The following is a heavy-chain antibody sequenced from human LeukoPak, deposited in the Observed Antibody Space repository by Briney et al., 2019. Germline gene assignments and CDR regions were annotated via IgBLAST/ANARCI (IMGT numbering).Heavy chain of an antibody. J-gene: IGHJ3*02. CDR1: GFTFSNYY. CDR2: ISGSSGTI. V-gene: IGHV3-11*01. D-gene: IGHD5-18*01. Sequence: TPGGSLRLSCAASGFTFSNYYMSWIRQAPGKGLEWVSYISGSSGTIYYGDSVKGRFSISRDNAKNSLYLQMNSLRAEDTAVYYCARQRTYSHGKDAFDIWGQGTMVTVSS. CDR3: ARQRTYSHGKDAFDI.